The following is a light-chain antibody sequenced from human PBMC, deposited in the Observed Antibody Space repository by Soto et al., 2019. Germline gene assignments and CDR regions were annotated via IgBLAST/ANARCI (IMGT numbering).Light chain of an antibody. CDR3: QQYGSSPYT. V-gene: IGKV3-20*01. CDR1: QSVSSNH. Sequence: EIVVTQSPGTLSLSPGERATLSCRASQSVSSNHLAWYQQKPGQAPRLLIFASTGRPAVIPDRFSGSGSGTDFTLTISRLEPEDSAMYYRQQYGSSPYTFGQGTKVEIK. J-gene: IGKJ2*01. CDR2: AST.